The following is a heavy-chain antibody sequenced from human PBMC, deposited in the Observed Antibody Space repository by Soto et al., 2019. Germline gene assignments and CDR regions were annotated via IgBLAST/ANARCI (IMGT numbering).Heavy chain of an antibody. CDR2: ISSSSSYI. V-gene: IGHV3-21*01. CDR1: GFTFSSYS. CDR3: AMVYGSSGPQGHDFDI. Sequence: GGSLRLSCAASGFTFSSYSMNWVRQAPGKGLEWVSSISSSSSYIYYADSVKGRFTISRDNAKNSLYLQMNSLRAEDTAVYYCAMVYGSSGPQGHDFDIWGQGTMVTVSS. D-gene: IGHD6-19*01. J-gene: IGHJ3*02.